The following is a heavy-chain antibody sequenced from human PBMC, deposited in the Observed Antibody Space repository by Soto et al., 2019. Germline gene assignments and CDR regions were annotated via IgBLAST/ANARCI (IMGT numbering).Heavy chain of an antibody. CDR1: GSSISDYW. Sequence: EMQLVESGGGLVQPGGSLRLSCSASGSSISDYWMYWVRQAPGKGLVWVSRLKSDGSRAGYADSVKGRFTISRDNAKNIVYLQINSLRDDDTYVYYCARESTTNSSGLYDACDLWGQWTMISVSS. D-gene: IGHD6-19*01. CDR2: LKSDGSRA. J-gene: IGHJ3*01. V-gene: IGHV3-74*01. CDR3: ARESTTNSSGLYDACDL.